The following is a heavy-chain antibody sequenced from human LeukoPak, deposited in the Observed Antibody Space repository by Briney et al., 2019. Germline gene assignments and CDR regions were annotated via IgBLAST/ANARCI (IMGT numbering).Heavy chain of an antibody. CDR3: ARVVDVNSYGLFDY. J-gene: IGHJ4*02. CDR2: INAGNGNT. CDR1: GGAFISYA. V-gene: IGHV1-3*01. D-gene: IGHD5-18*01. Sequence: ASVKVSCKASGGAFISYAISWVRQAPGQRLEWMGWINAGNGNTKYSQKFQGRVTITRDTSASTAYMELSSLRSEDTAVYYCARVVDVNSYGLFDYWGQGTLVTVSS.